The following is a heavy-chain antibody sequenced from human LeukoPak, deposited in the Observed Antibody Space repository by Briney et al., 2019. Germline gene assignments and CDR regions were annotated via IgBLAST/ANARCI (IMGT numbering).Heavy chain of an antibody. Sequence: GGSLRLSCAASGFTFDDYGMSWVRQAPGKGLEWVSGINWNGGSTGYADSVKGRFTIPRDNAKNSLYLQMNSLRAEDTALYYCAREQPAVLLWFGELPYFDYWGQGTLVTVSS. CDR1: GFTFDDYG. CDR3: AREQPAVLLWFGELPYFDY. D-gene: IGHD3-10*01. V-gene: IGHV3-20*04. CDR2: INWNGGST. J-gene: IGHJ4*02.